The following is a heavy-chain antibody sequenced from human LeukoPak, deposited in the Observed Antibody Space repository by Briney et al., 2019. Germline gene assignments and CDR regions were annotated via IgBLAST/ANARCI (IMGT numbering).Heavy chain of an antibody. CDR2: IIPIFGTA. D-gene: IGHD4-17*01. CDR3: ARGEDTVTNFQH. CDR1: GGTFSSYA. J-gene: IGHJ1*01. V-gene: IGHV1-69*13. Sequence: ASVKVSCKASGGTFSSYAISWVRQAPGQGLGWMGGIIPIFGTANYAQKFQGRVTITADESTSTAYMELSSLRSEDTAVYYCARGEDTVTNFQHWGQGTLVTVSS.